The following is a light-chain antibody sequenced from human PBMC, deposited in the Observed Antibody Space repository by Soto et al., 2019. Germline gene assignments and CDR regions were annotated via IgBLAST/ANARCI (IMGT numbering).Light chain of an antibody. CDR1: QGISSY. Sequence: IKLTQSPSSLSAFVGDRVTITCRASQGISSYLAWYQQKPGKAPKLLISAASTLQSEVPSRFSGSGSGTDFTLTISSLQPEDFATYYCQQLNDYPITFGQGTRLEIK. CDR3: QQLNDYPIT. V-gene: IGKV1-9*01. CDR2: AAS. J-gene: IGKJ5*01.